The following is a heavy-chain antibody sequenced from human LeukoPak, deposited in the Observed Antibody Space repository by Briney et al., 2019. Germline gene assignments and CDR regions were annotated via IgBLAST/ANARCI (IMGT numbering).Heavy chain of an antibody. CDR3: ARDPIGITTYDSNFNY. Sequence: EGSLRLSCAASGFSFSSYSMNWVRQAPGRGLEWVSCISTSSSYIYYADSVKGRFTISRDNAKNSLYLQMNSLRAEDTAVYYCARDPIGITTYDSNFNYWGQGTLVTVSS. V-gene: IGHV3-21*01. D-gene: IGHD3-22*01. CDR2: ISTSSSYI. J-gene: IGHJ4*02. CDR1: GFSFSSYS.